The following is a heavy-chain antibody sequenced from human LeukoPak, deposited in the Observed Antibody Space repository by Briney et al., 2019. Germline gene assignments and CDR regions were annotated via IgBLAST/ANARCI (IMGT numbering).Heavy chain of an antibody. CDR1: GFTFSSYE. J-gene: IGHJ3*02. Sequence: PGGSLRLSCAASGFTFSSYEMNWVRQAPGKGLEWVSYISSSGSTIYYADSVKGRFTISRDNAKNSLYLQMNSLRAEDTAVYYCARDRYYYDSSGYYPDYPDALDIWGQGTMVTVSS. CDR2: ISSSGSTI. CDR3: ARDRYYYDSSGYYPDYPDALDI. V-gene: IGHV3-48*03. D-gene: IGHD3-22*01.